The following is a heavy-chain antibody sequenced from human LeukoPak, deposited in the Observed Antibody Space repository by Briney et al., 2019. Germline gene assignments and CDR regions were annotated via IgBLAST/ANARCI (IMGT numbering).Heavy chain of an antibody. CDR2: ISYDGSNK. CDR3: VSRFDY. CDR1: GFTFSSYG. Sequence: GGSLRLSCAASGFTFSSYGMHWVRQAPGKGLEWVAVISYDGSNKYYADSVKGRFTISRDNSKNTLYLQMDSLRDEDTAVYYCVSRFDYWGQGTLVTVSS. V-gene: IGHV3-30*03. J-gene: IGHJ4*02.